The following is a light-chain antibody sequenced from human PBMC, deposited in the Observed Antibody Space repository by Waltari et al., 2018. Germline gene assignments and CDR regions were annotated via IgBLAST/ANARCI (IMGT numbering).Light chain of an antibody. CDR1: SSDVGGYEY. CDR3: SSYARGNAVV. J-gene: IGLJ2*01. V-gene: IGLV2-8*01. CDR2: EVT. Sequence: QSALTQPPSASGSPGQSVTISCTGTSSDVGGYEYVSWYQPHPGKAPKLIVYEVTQRPSGVPDRFSGSKSGNTASLTVSGLQAEDEAEYYCSSYARGNAVVFGGGTRLTVL.